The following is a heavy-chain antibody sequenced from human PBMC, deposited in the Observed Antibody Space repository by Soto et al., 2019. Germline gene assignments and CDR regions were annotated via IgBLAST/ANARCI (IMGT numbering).Heavy chain of an antibody. CDR1: GGSLSGYW. V-gene: IGHV4-34*02. CDR2: VDASGGT. CDR3: ARAGFSGPYDAFDI. Sequence: QVQLQQWGAGLLKPSETLSLTCAVFGGSLSGYWWSWIRQPPGKGLEWIGEVDASGGTNYNPSLKSRVTISEDTSKNQFSLKLTSVIAADTAVNFCARAGFSGPYDAFDIWGQGTVVSVSS. D-gene: IGHD1-26*01. J-gene: IGHJ3*02.